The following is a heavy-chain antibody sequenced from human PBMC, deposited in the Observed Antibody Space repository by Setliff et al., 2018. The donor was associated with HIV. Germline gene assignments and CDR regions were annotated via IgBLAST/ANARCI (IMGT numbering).Heavy chain of an antibody. J-gene: IGHJ5*02. CDR2: ISSSSSYI. CDR3: AKDYTPTFWEYNWFDV. V-gene: IGHV3-21*01. D-gene: IGHD3-16*01. CDR1: GFTFSNYN. Sequence: GGSLRLSCAASGFTFSNYNMNWVRQAPGKGLEWVSSISSSSSYIYYANSVKGRFTISRDNAKNSLYLQMSSLRAEDTAVYYCAKDYTPTFWEYNWFDVWGQGTQVTVSS.